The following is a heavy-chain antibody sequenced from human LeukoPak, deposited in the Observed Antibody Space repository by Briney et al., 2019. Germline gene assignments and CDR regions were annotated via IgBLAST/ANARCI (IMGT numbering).Heavy chain of an antibody. CDR3: ARVGWVLRYAFDI. CDR1: GFSLSSYE. J-gene: IGHJ3*02. V-gene: IGHV3-48*03. CDR2: ISSRGSTI. D-gene: IGHD3-16*01. Sequence: PGGSLRLSCEASGFSLSSYEMNWVRHAPGKGLEWVSHISSRGSTIYYADSVKGRFTIPTDNAKNSLYLQMNSLRAEDTAVYYCARVGWVLRYAFDIWGQGTMVTVSS.